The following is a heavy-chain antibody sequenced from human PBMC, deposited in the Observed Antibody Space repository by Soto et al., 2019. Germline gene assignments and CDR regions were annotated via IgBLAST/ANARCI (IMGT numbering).Heavy chain of an antibody. Sequence: QLQLQESGPGLLKPSETLSLTCTVSGGSVSSSSYYWDWIRQPPGKGLEWIGNIYYTGRTNYNPSLKSRVTISVDTSKNQFSLKVSSVTAADTAVYYCARRPKSGSVHYYGVDVWGRGTTVTVSS. CDR2: IYYTGRT. D-gene: IGHD1-26*01. V-gene: IGHV4-39*01. CDR3: ARRPKSGSVHYYGVDV. CDR1: GGSVSSSSYY. J-gene: IGHJ6*02.